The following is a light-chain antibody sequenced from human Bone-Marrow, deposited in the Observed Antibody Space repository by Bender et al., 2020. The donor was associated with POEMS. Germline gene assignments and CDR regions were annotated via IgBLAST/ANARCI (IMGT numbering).Light chain of an antibody. CDR1: SSDVGTYVL. V-gene: IGLV2-23*01. CDR2: EGT. Sequence: QSALTQPASVSGSPGQSITISCTGTSSDVGTYVLVSWYQQHPGKAPKLMIYEGTKRPSGVSSRFSGSKSGNTASLTISGLRAEDEADYHCCSFAGSRTNWVFGGGTKLTVL. CDR3: CSFAGSRTNWV. J-gene: IGLJ3*02.